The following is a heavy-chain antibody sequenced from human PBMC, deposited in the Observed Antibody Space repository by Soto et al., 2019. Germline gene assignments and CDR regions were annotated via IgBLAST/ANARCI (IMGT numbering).Heavy chain of an antibody. CDR2: ISNSFSDGNT. V-gene: IGHV3-23*01. CDR1: GFTFSNYA. CDR3: AKVFSPERGNYFDY. D-gene: IGHD1-1*01. J-gene: IGHJ4*02. Sequence: GGSLRLSCAASGFTFSNYAMNWIRQAPGKGLEWVSAISNSFSDGNTHYADSVKGRFTISRDNDKNTVFLEMNSLRAEDTAVYYCAKVFSPERGNYFDYWGQGTLVTVSS.